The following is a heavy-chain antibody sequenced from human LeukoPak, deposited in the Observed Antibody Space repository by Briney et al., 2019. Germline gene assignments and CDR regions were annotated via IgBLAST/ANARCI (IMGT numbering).Heavy chain of an antibody. Sequence: PSGTLSLTCAVSGGSISSSNWWSWVRQPPGKGLEWIGEIYHSGSTYYNPSLKSRVTISVDRSKNQFSLKLSSVTAADTAVYYCARAGKWELSPLDWGQGTLVTVSS. CDR1: GGSISSSNW. CDR3: ARAGKWELSPLD. CDR2: IYHSGST. V-gene: IGHV4-4*02. D-gene: IGHD1-26*01. J-gene: IGHJ4*02.